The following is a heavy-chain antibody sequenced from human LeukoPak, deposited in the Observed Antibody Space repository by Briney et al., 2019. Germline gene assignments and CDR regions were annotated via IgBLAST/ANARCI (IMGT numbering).Heavy chain of an antibody. CDR1: GFTFSSYG. CDR3: ARDRGSGQHPEYFQH. CDR2: IWYDGSNK. D-gene: IGHD2-15*01. J-gene: IGHJ1*01. V-gene: IGHV3-33*01. Sequence: QPGGSLRLSCAASGFTFSSYGMHWVRQAPGKGLEWVAVIWYDGSNKYYADSVKGRFTISRDNSKNTLYLQMNSLRAEDTAVYYCARDRGSGQHPEYFQHWGQGTLVTVSS.